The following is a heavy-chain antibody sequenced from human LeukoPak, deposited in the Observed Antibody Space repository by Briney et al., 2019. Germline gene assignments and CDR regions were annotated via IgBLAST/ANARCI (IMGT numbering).Heavy chain of an antibody. CDR3: AREMYYYDSSVDAFDI. J-gene: IGHJ3*02. CDR1: GFTFSSYA. CDR2: ISYDGSNK. D-gene: IGHD3-22*01. V-gene: IGHV3-30-3*01. Sequence: AGGSLRLSCAASGFTFSSYAMHWVRQAPGKGLEWVAVISYDGSNKYYADSVKGRFTISRDNSKNTLYLQMNSLRAEDTAVYYCAREMYYYDSSVDAFDIWGQGTMVTVSS.